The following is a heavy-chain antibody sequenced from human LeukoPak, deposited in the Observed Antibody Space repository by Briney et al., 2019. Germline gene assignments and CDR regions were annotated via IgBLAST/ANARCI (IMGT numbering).Heavy chain of an antibody. D-gene: IGHD2-2*01. CDR3: AKVETSGGANCYALDY. Sequence: GGSLRLSCAASGFTFSSYATTWVRQAPDKGLEWVSAISGSDGSTYYADSVKGRFTISRDDSQNTLYLQMNSLSAEDTAVYYCAKVETSGGANCYALDYWGQGTLVTVSS. CDR1: GFTFSSYA. CDR2: ISGSDGST. V-gene: IGHV3-23*01. J-gene: IGHJ4*02.